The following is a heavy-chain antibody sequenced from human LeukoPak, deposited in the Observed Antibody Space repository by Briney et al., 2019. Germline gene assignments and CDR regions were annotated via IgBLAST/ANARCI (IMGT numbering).Heavy chain of an antibody. J-gene: IGHJ3*02. V-gene: IGHV3-53*01. CDR2: IYSGGST. Sequence: PGGSLRLSCAASGFTFSSYSMNWVRQAPGKGLEWVSVIYSGGSTYYADSVKGRFTISRDNSKNTLYLQMNSLRAEDTAVYYCMVTLDAFDIWGQGTMVTVSS. D-gene: IGHD5-18*01. CDR1: GFTFSSYS. CDR3: MVTLDAFDI.